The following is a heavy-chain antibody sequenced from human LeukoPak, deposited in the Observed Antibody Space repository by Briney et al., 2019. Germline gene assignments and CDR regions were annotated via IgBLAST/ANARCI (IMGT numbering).Heavy chain of an antibody. CDR3: ARNPYSSSRSWFDP. CDR1: GYTFTGYY. D-gene: IGHD6-13*01. J-gene: IGHJ5*02. V-gene: IGHV1-2*02. Sequence: RASVKVSCKASGYTFTGYYMHWVRQAPGQGLEWMGWINPNSGGTNYAQKFQGRVTMTRDTSISTAYMELSRLRSDDTAVYYCARNPYSSSRSWFDPWGQGTLVTVSS. CDR2: INPNSGGT.